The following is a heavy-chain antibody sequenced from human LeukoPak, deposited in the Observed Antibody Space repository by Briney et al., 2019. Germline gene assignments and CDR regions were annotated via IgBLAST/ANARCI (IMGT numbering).Heavy chain of an antibody. CDR3: ARSPQTYYYDSSGLGSDAFDI. CDR2: IYTSGST. CDR1: GGSISSYY. D-gene: IGHD3-22*01. Sequence: PSETLSLTCTVSGGSISSYYWSWIRQPAGKGLEWIGRIYTSGSTNYNPSLKSRVTISVDTSKNQFSLKLSSVTAADTAVYYCARSPQTYYYDSSGLGSDAFDIWGQGTMVTVSS. V-gene: IGHV4-4*07. J-gene: IGHJ3*02.